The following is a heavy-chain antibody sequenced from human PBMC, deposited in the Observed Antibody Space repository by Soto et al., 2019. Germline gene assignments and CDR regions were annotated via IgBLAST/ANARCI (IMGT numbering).Heavy chain of an antibody. Sequence: ASVKVSCKASGYTFTSYGISWVRQAPGQGLEWMGWISAYNGNTSYAQKLQGRVTMTTDTSTSTAYMELRSLRSDDTAVYYCARDLFRGYYYDSSGYPWGQGTLVTVSS. CDR1: GYTFTSYG. CDR2: ISAYNGNT. D-gene: IGHD3-22*01. J-gene: IGHJ5*02. V-gene: IGHV1-18*04. CDR3: ARDLFRGYYYDSSGYP.